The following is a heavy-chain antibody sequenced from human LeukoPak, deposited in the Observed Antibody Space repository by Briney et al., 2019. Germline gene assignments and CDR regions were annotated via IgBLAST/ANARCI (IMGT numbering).Heavy chain of an antibody. Sequence: GGSLRLSCAASGFTFSNAWMSWVRQAPGKGLEWVGRIKSKTDGGTTDYAAPVKGRFTISRDDSKNTLYLQMNSLKTEDTAVYYCTTSVVITTHPSFDYFDYWGQGTLVTVSS. CDR3: TTSVVITTHPSFDYFDY. CDR2: IKSKTDGGTT. CDR1: GFTFSNAW. D-gene: IGHD3-22*01. J-gene: IGHJ4*02. V-gene: IGHV3-15*01.